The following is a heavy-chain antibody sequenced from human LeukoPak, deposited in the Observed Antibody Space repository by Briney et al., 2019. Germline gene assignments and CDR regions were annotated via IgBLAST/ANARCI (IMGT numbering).Heavy chain of an antibody. V-gene: IGHV3-11*04. Sequence: PGGSLRLSCAASGFTFSDYYMSWIRQAPGKVLEWVSYISSSGSTIYYADSVKGRFTIFRDNAKNSLYLQMNSLRAEDTAVYYCARDLRVLRYFDWLSLPGWFDPWGQGTLVTVSS. CDR3: ARDLRVLRYFDWLSLPGWFDP. D-gene: IGHD3-9*01. CDR2: ISSSGSTI. CDR1: GFTFSDYY. J-gene: IGHJ5*02.